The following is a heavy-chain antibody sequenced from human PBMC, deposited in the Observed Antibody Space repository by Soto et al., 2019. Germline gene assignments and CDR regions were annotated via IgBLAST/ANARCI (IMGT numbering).Heavy chain of an antibody. CDR1: GDSISNFHW. CDR3: ARVGGEWLQSGGCWFDP. J-gene: IGHJ5*02. CDR2: IFHSGST. Sequence: VQLHESGPGLVKASGTLSLTCAVSGDSISNFHWWTWLRQPPGRGLEWIGEIFHSGSTTYNPSLKSRDTISEDESANQFSLTLNSVTAADPAVYYCARVGGEWLQSGGCWFDPWGPGILVIVSS. V-gene: IGHV4-4*02. D-gene: IGHD3-10*01.